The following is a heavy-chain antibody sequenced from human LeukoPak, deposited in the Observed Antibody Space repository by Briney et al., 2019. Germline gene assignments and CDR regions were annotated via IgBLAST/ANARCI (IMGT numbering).Heavy chain of an antibody. CDR3: ARDGDYTYYYDSSGSNLFDY. J-gene: IGHJ4*02. D-gene: IGHD3-22*01. CDR2: FNPENGNT. Sequence: GASVKVSCKASGYSFVGYGITWVRQAPGQGLEWMGWFNPENGNTNYAQKVQGRVTMTADTSTSTSYMELRSLRSDDTAVYYCARDGDYTYYYDSSGSNLFDYWGQGTLVTVSS. V-gene: IGHV1-18*01. CDR1: GYSFVGYG.